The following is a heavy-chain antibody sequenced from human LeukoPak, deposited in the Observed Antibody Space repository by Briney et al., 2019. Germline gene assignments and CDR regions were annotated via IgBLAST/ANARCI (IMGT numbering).Heavy chain of an antibody. Sequence: GASVKVSCKVSGYTLTELSMHWVRQAPGKGLEWMGGFDPEDGETIYAQKFQGRVTMTEDTSTDTAYMELSSLRSEDTAVYYCATIHTYCSSTSCPDYWGQETLVTVSS. D-gene: IGHD2-2*01. J-gene: IGHJ4*02. V-gene: IGHV1-24*01. CDR3: ATIHTYCSSTSCPDY. CDR2: FDPEDGET. CDR1: GYTLTELS.